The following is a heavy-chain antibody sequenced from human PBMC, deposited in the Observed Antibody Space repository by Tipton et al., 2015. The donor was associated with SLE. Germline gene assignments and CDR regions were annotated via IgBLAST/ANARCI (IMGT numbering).Heavy chain of an antibody. CDR1: GFSFSIYW. CDR2: MNSDGSST. J-gene: IGHJ4*02. Sequence: SLRLSCAASGFSFSIYWMHWFRQAPWMGLVWVSRMNSDGSSTSYADSVKGRFTISRDNAKNTLYLPMNRLRAGDTAVYRCAKSGGIWQQLVPLDYWGQGALVTVSS. CDR3: AKSGGIWQQLVPLDY. V-gene: IGHV3-74*01. D-gene: IGHD6-13*01.